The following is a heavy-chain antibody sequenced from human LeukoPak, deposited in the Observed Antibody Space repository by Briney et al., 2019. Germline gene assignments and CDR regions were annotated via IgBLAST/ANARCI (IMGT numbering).Heavy chain of an antibody. D-gene: IGHD3-10*01. V-gene: IGHV1-2*02. Sequence: GASVNVSCKTFGYTFTAYYVHWRRQAPGQGRGWMGWINPKSGDTEYAQNFNGRVTMTRDSSIATAYMSMNTMSPDDTAVYYCARDRGPSYDSGIYYQYYFQYWGQGTLVAVSS. CDR3: ARDRGPSYDSGIYYQYYFQY. J-gene: IGHJ4*02. CDR1: GYTFTAYY. CDR2: INPKSGDT.